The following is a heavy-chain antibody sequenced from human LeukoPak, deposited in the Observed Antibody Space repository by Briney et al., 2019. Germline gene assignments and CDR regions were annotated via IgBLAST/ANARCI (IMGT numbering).Heavy chain of an antibody. Sequence: GGSLRLSCAASGFTFSSYAMSWVRQAPGKGLEWVSAISGSGGSTYYADSVKGRFTISRDNAKNSLYLQMNSLRAEDTAVYYCARDSDTAMVTGTPGAFDIWGQGTMVTVSS. CDR3: ARDSDTAMVTGTPGAFDI. J-gene: IGHJ3*02. V-gene: IGHV3-23*01. D-gene: IGHD5-18*01. CDR1: GFTFSSYA. CDR2: ISGSGGST.